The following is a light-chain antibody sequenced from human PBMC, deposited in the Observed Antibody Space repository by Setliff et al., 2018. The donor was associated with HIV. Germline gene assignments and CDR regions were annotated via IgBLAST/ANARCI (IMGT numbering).Light chain of an antibody. CDR1: TSNVGGYNY. Sequence: QSALAQPRSVSGSPGQSVTISCTGTTSNVGGYNYVSWYQQYPGKAPKLMXXXXXKRPSGVSARFSGSKSGNPASLTTSGLQPEDEAVYYCCSYHIXXXXXFGTGTKV. CDR3: CSYHIXXXXX. CDR2: XXX. V-gene: IGLV2-11*01. J-gene: IGLJ1*01.